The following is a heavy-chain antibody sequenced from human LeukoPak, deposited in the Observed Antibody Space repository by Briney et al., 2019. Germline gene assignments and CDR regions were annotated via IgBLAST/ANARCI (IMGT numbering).Heavy chain of an antibody. Sequence: SETLSLTCAVYGGSFSGYYWSWIRQPPGKGLEWIGEINHSGSTNYNPSLKSRVTISVDTSKNQFSLKLSSVTAAGTAVYYCARMYYDFWSGYPYYFDYWGQGTLVTVSS. J-gene: IGHJ4*02. CDR2: INHSGST. CDR1: GGSFSGYY. D-gene: IGHD3-3*01. CDR3: ARMYYDFWSGYPYYFDY. V-gene: IGHV4-34*01.